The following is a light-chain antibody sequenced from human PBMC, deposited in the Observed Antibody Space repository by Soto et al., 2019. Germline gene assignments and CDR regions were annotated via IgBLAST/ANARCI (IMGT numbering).Light chain of an antibody. V-gene: IGKV1-5*03. CDR1: QSISSW. Sequence: DIQMTQSPSTLSASVGDRVTITCRASQSISSWLAWYQQKPWEAPKLLIYRASILESGVPSRFSGSGSGTEFTLTISSLQPDDFATYYCQRYNWYPYSFGQGTKLEIK. J-gene: IGKJ2*03. CDR2: RAS. CDR3: QRYNWYPYS.